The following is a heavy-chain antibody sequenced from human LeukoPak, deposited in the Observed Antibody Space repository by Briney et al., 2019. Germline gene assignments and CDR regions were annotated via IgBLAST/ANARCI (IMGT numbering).Heavy chain of an antibody. D-gene: IGHD6-25*01. Sequence: PSETLSLTCTVSGGSISGYYWSWIRQPPGKGLEWIGYIYYSGSTNYNPSLKSRVTISVDTSKNQFSLKLSSVTAADTAVYYCARGPAAWYYYGMDVWGQGTTVTVSS. J-gene: IGHJ6*02. CDR2: IYYSGST. CDR3: ARGPAAWYYYGMDV. V-gene: IGHV4-59*12. CDR1: GGSISGYY.